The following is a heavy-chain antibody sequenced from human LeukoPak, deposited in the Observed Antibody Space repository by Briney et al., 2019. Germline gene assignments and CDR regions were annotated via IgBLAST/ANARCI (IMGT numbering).Heavy chain of an antibody. Sequence: PGGSLRLSCAASGFTFSSYWMSWVRQAPGKGLEWVANIKQDGSEKYYVDSVKGRFTISRDNAKNSLYLQMNSLRAEDTALYYCAKDTAYRIAAAGSFDYWGQGTLVTVSS. CDR1: GFTFSSYW. CDR2: IKQDGSEK. CDR3: AKDTAYRIAAAGSFDY. J-gene: IGHJ4*02. D-gene: IGHD6-13*01. V-gene: IGHV3-7*03.